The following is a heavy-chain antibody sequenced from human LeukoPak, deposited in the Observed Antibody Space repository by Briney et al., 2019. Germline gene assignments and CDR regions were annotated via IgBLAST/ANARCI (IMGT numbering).Heavy chain of an antibody. Sequence: GGSLRLSCAASGFTFSSYGIHWVRQPPGKGLEWVAVTSNDGSVKDYSVSVKGRFTISRDNSKNTLYLQMNSLRAEDTAVYYCARAGFDSSGYYYDYWGQGTLVTVSS. V-gene: IGHV3-30*03. D-gene: IGHD3-22*01. CDR3: ARAGFDSSGYYYDY. CDR2: TSNDGSVK. CDR1: GFTFSSYG. J-gene: IGHJ4*02.